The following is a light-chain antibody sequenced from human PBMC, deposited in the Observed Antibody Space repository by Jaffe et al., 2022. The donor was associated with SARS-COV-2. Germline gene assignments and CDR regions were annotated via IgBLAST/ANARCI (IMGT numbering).Light chain of an antibody. CDR2: TVS. CDR3: LQRVEFPYT. V-gene: IGKV2-40*01. J-gene: IGKJ2*01. CDR1: QSLWDSDDRTTY. Sequence: IVMTQTPLSLPVTPGEPASISCRSSQSLWDSDDRTTYLDWYLQKPGQSPQVLIYTVSRRASGVPDRFSGSGSGTDFTLKISRVEADDVGVYYCLQRVEFPYTFGQGTKLEI.